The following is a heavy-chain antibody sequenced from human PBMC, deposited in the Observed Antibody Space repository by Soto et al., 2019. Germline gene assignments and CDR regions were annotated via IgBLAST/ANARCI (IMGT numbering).Heavy chain of an antibody. Sequence: GSLRLSCAASVFTFSSYSMNWFRQAPVKGLEWVSSISSSSSYIYYADSVKGRFTISRDNAKNSLYLQMNSLRAEYTAVYYCAVPGRYSSSSDAFDLWGQGTLVTVSS. J-gene: IGHJ3*01. V-gene: IGHV3-21*01. CDR2: ISSSSSYI. D-gene: IGHD6-6*01. CDR3: AVPGRYSSSSDAFDL. CDR1: VFTFSSYS.